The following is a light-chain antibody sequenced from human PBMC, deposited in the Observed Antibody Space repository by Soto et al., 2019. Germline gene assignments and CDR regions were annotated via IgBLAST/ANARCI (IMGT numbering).Light chain of an antibody. J-gene: IGKJ4*01. V-gene: IGKV3-20*01. CDR2: GAS. CDR3: QQYDRSPPT. Sequence: ELVLTQSPGTLSLSPGERVPLACRASQSVSSRYVAWYQHKTGQPPRLLISGASSRATGIPDRFSGSGSGADFTLTISRLEPEDFAVYYCQQYDRSPPTFGGGTKVEIK. CDR1: QSVSSRY.